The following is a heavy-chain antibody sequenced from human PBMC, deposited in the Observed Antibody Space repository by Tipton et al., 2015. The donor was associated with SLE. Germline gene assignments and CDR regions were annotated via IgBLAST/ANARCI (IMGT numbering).Heavy chain of an antibody. D-gene: IGHD3-22*01. CDR3: ARQYYYDSSGYGGVDAFDI. Sequence: TLSLTCTVPGGSISSYYWSWIRQPPGKGLEWIGYIYYSGSTNYNPSLKSRVTISVDTSKNQFSLKLSSVAAADTAVYYCARQYYYDSSGYGGVDAFDIWGQGTMVTVSS. CDR2: IYYSGST. V-gene: IGHV4-59*08. J-gene: IGHJ3*02. CDR1: GGSISSYY.